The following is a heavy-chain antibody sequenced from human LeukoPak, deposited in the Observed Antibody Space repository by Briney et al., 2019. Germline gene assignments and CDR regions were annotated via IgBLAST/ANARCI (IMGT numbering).Heavy chain of an antibody. V-gene: IGHV5-51*01. CDR2: IYPGGSDT. Sequence: PGESLKISCKGSGYSFTSYWIGWVRQMPGKGLEWMGIIYPGGSDTRYSPSFQGQVTISADKSISTAYLQWSSLKASDTAMYYCARLKGIAAANAPNAFDIWGQGTMVTVSS. CDR1: GYSFTSYW. J-gene: IGHJ3*02. CDR3: ARLKGIAAANAPNAFDI. D-gene: IGHD6-13*01.